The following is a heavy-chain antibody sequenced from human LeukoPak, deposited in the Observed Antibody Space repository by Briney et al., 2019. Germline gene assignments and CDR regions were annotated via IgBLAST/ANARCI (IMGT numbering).Heavy chain of an antibody. V-gene: IGHV1-18*01. CDR3: AREYSSSSGYYMDV. CDR1: GYTFTSYA. CDR2: ISTYNGNT. J-gene: IGHJ6*03. D-gene: IGHD6-6*01. Sequence: ASVKVSCKASGYTFTSYAISWVRQAPGQGLEWMGWISTYNGNTKYVEKFQGRVTMTTDTSTSTAYMEVRSLRSDDTAVYYCAREYSSSSGYYMDVWGKGTTVTVSS.